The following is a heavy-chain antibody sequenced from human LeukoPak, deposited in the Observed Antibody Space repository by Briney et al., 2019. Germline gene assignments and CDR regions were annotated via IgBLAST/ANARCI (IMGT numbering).Heavy chain of an antibody. CDR1: GGTFSSYA. Sequence: SVKVSCKASGGTFSSYAISWVRQAPGQGLEWMGGIIPIFGTANYAQKFQGRVTITADESTSTAYMELSSLRSEDTAVYYCARAPYYYDSSGYYPGPRDYYYYYGMDVWGQGTTVTVSS. CDR3: ARAPYYYDSSGYYPGPRDYYYYYGMDV. J-gene: IGHJ6*02. CDR2: IIPIFGTA. V-gene: IGHV1-69*01. D-gene: IGHD3-22*01.